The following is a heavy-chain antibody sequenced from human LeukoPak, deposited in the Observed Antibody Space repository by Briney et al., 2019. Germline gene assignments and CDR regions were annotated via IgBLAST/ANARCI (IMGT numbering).Heavy chain of an antibody. CDR3: ARDLGYGSGSYGYFGY. J-gene: IGHJ4*02. V-gene: IGHV1-69*01. D-gene: IGHD3-10*01. CDR2: IIPIFGTA. Sequence: ASVKVSCKASGGTFSSYAISWVRQAPGQGLEWMGGIIPIFGTANYAQKFQGRVTITADESTSTAYMELSSLSSEDTAVYYCARDLGYGSGSYGYFGYWGQGTLVTVSS. CDR1: GGTFSSYA.